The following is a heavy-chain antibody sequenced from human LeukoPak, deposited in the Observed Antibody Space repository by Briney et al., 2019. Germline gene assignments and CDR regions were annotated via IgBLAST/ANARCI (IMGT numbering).Heavy chain of an antibody. Sequence: SETLSLTCTVSGGSINSYYWSWIRRPPGKGLEWIGYISYSGSTNYNPSLKSRVTISVDTSKNQFSLKLSSVTAADTAVYYCARDGCGSSSCLDYWGQGTLVTVSS. V-gene: IGHV4-59*01. CDR1: GGSINSYY. CDR2: ISYSGST. D-gene: IGHD6-6*01. CDR3: ARDGCGSSSCLDY. J-gene: IGHJ4*02.